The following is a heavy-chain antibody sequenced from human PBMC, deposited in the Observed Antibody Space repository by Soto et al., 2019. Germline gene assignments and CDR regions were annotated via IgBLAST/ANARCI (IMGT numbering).Heavy chain of an antibody. J-gene: IGHJ4*02. Sequence: PGGSLRLSCAASGFTFSSYWMHWVRQAPGKGLEWVSGISWNSGTIGYADSVKGRFTISRDNAKNSLDLQMNSLRAEDTALYYCAKAPGYSRGWTYFDNWGQGTLVTVSS. CDR1: GFTFSSYW. CDR2: ISWNSGTI. V-gene: IGHV3-9*01. D-gene: IGHD6-19*01. CDR3: AKAPGYSRGWTYFDN.